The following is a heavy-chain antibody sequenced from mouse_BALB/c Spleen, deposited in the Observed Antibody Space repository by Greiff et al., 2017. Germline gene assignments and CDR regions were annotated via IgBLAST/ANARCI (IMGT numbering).Heavy chain of an antibody. CDR2: ILPGSGST. CDR3: ASRLRSSLAMDY. CDR1: GYTFSSYW. D-gene: IGHD1-1*01. Sequence: VQLQQSGAELMKPGASVKISCKATGYTFSSYWIEWVKQRPGHGLEWIGEILPGSGSTNYNEKFKGKATFTADTSSNTAYMQLSSLTSEDSAVYYWASRLRSSLAMDYWGQGTSVTVSS. V-gene: IGHV1-9*01. J-gene: IGHJ4*01.